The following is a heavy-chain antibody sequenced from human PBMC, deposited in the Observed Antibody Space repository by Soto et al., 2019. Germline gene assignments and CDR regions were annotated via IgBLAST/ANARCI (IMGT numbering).Heavy chain of an antibody. D-gene: IGHD3-10*01. Sequence: SETLSLTCSISGGSFSSGGFYWGWIRQVPGRGLEWIGHVFNTVTTRYSPPLRTRLTMSIDTSANQFSMTLSSVTAADTAIYYCARGYYGSGGPDVRGQGTLVTVSS. CDR3: ARGYYGSGGPDV. CDR2: VFNTVTT. CDR1: GGSFSSGGFY. J-gene: IGHJ4*02. V-gene: IGHV4-31*03.